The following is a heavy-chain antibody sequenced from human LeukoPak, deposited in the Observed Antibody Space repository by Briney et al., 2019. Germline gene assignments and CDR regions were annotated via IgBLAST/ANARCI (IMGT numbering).Heavy chain of an antibody. J-gene: IGHJ4*02. V-gene: IGHV3-23*01. CDR2: ISTSVANT. CDR1: VFSFTTHA. D-gene: IGHD1-1*01. CDR3: AKCPLDNCRGGFDF. Sequence: GWSLTLSCVVSVFSFTTHAMSWVRQAPGEGLEGLSSISTSVANTYYTPPAEGRFTISRDISKNTLYLRMNSLRADDAALCYCAKCPLDNCRGGFDFWGRGTLVTVSS.